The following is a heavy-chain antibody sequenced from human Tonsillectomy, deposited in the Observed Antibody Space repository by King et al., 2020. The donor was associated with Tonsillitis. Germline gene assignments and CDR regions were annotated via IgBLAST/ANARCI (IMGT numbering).Heavy chain of an antibody. V-gene: IGHV3-15*01. CDR3: TTQGTYNSSSS. CDR1: GFIFNNAW. CDR2: IQSKTDGGTT. J-gene: IGHJ4*02. Sequence: VQLVESGGGLVKPGGSLRLSCVASGFIFNNAWMSWVRQAPGKGLEWVGRIQSKTDGGTTIYAAPVKGRFTILRDDAKNTMYLQMNSLKTEDTALYYCTTQGTYNSSSSGGQGTLVTVSS. D-gene: IGHD6-6*01.